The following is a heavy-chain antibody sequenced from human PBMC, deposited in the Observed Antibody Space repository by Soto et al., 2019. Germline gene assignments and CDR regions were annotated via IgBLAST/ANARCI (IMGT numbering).Heavy chain of an antibody. D-gene: IGHD3-3*01. Sequence: GGSLRLSCAASGFTFSSYAMHWVRQAPGKGLEWVAVISYDGSNKYYADSVKGRFTISRDNSKNTLYLQMNSLRAEDTAVYYCVRVRGITIFGVVKPYYYGMDVWGQGTTVTVSS. J-gene: IGHJ6*02. CDR1: GFTFSSYA. CDR3: VRVRGITIFGVVKPYYYGMDV. CDR2: ISYDGSNK. V-gene: IGHV3-30-3*01.